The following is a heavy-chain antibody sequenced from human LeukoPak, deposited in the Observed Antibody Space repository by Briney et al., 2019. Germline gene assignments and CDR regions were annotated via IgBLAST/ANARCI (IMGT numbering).Heavy chain of an antibody. CDR1: GGSFSGYY. V-gene: IGHV4-34*01. CDR2: INHSGST. CDR3: ARRLTYYYGSGSSFYYYYYYMDV. Sequence: SETLSLTCAVYGGSFSGYYWSWIRQPPGKGLEWIGEINHSGSTNYNPSLKSRVTISVDTSKNQFSLKLSSVTAADTAVYYCARRLTYYYGSGSSFYYYYYYMDVWGKGTTVTISS. D-gene: IGHD3-10*01. J-gene: IGHJ6*03.